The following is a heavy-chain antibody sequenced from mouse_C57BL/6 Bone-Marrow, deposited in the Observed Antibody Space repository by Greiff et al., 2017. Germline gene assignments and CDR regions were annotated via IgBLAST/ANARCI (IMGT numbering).Heavy chain of an antibody. CDR3: THDYGSPPAY. Sequence: VQLQQSGAELVRPGASVKLSCTASGFNIKDDYMHWVKQRPEQGLEWIGWIDPENGDTEYASKFQGKATITADTSSNTAYLQLSSLTSEDTAVYYCTHDYGSPPAYWGQGTLVTVSA. CDR2: IDPENGDT. V-gene: IGHV14-4*01. D-gene: IGHD1-1*01. J-gene: IGHJ3*01. CDR1: GFNIKDDY.